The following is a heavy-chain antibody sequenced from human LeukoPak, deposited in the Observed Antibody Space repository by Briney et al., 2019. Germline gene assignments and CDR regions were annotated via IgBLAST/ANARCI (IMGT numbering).Heavy chain of an antibody. CDR1: GGSISSYY. D-gene: IGHD6-19*01. Sequence: SETLSLTCTVSGGSISSYYWSWIRQPPGKGLEWIGYIYYSGSTNYNPSLKSRVTISVDTSKNQFSLELSSVTAADTAVYYCAREVGWTDAFDIWGQGTMVTVSS. J-gene: IGHJ3*02. CDR3: AREVGWTDAFDI. V-gene: IGHV4-59*01. CDR2: IYYSGST.